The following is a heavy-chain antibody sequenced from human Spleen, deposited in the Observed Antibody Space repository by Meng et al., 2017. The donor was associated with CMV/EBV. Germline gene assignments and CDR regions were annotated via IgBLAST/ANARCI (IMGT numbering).Heavy chain of an antibody. J-gene: IGHJ4*02. CDR1: GVG. CDR2: IYWNDDK. Sequence: GVGVCWIRQPPGKALEWLALIYWNDDKRYSPSLKSRLTITKDTSKNQVVLTMTNMDPVDTATYYCARQDKGVLRFLEWLSAPFYFDYWGQGTLVTVSS. V-gene: IGHV2-5*01. D-gene: IGHD3-3*01. CDR3: ARQDKGVLRFLEWLSAPFYFDY.